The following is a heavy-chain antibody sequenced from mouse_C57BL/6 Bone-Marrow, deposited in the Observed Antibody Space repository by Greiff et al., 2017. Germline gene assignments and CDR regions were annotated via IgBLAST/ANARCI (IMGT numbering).Heavy chain of an antibody. D-gene: IGHD2-14*01. Sequence: QVQLKQSGAELARPGASVKLSCKASGYTFTSYGISWVKQRTGQGLEWIGEIYPRSGNTYYNEKFKGKATLTADKSSSTAYMELRSLTSEDSAVYFCARVRRASFAYWGQGTLVTVSA. CDR3: ARVRRASFAY. CDR2: IYPRSGNT. V-gene: IGHV1-81*01. CDR1: GYTFTSYG. J-gene: IGHJ3*01.